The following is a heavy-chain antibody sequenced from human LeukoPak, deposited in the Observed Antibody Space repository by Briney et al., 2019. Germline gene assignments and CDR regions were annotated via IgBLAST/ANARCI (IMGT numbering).Heavy chain of an antibody. CDR3: AKGLAYCGGDCYSGDYYYMDV. CDR2: INGDGSST. CDR1: GFTLSNNW. D-gene: IGHD2-21*02. Sequence: GGSLRLSCAASGFTLSNNWMHWVRQAPGKGLVWVSRINGDGSSTSYADSVKGRFTISRDNAKNTLYLQMNSLRVEDTAVYYCAKGLAYCGGDCYSGDYYYMDVWGKGTTVTVSS. V-gene: IGHV3-74*01. J-gene: IGHJ6*03.